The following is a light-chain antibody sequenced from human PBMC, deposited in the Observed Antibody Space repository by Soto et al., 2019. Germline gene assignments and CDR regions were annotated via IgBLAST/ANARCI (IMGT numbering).Light chain of an antibody. CDR2: GNS. Sequence: QSVLTQPPSVSGAPGQRVTISCTGSSSNIGAGYDVHWYQQLPGTAPKLLIYGNSNRPSGVPDRFSGSKSGTSASLAITGLQAEDEDHYYCLSYDSSLTYVVLGGGTKLTVL. J-gene: IGLJ2*01. V-gene: IGLV1-40*01. CDR1: SSNIGAGYD. CDR3: LSYDSSLTYVV.